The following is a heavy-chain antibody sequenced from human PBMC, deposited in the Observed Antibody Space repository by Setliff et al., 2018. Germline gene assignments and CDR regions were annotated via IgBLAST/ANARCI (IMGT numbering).Heavy chain of an antibody. Sequence: PGGSLRLSCAASGFTFSSYSMNWVRQAPGKGPEWVGRIKSKTDGGTTDYAAPVKGRFTISRDDSKNTLYLQMNSLKTEDTAVYYCTSMVVAANIVVYWGQGTLVTVSS. D-gene: IGHD2-15*01. CDR2: IKSKTDGGTT. J-gene: IGHJ4*02. CDR1: GFTFSSYS. V-gene: IGHV3-15*01. CDR3: TSMVVAANIVVY.